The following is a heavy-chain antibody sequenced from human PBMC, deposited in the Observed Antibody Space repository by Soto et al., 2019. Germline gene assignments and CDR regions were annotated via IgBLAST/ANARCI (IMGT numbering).Heavy chain of an antibody. D-gene: IGHD1-20*01. J-gene: IGHJ5*02. CDR3: ARLQKITGPHITWFDP. Sequence: SETLSLTCTVSGGSISSSSYYWGWIRQPPGKGLEWIGSIYYSGSTYYNPSLKSRVTISVDTSKNQFSLKLSSVTAADTAVYYCARLQKITGPHITWFDPWGQGTLVTVSS. V-gene: IGHV4-39*01. CDR1: GGSISSSSYY. CDR2: IYYSGST.